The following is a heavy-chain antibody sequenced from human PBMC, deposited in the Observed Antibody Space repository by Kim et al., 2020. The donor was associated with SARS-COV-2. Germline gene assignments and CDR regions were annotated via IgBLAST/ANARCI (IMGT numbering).Heavy chain of an antibody. CDR3: ASIPVGSGSYYYFDY. J-gene: IGHJ4*02. Sequence: SDTLSLTCTVSGGSISSYYWSWIRQPAGKGLEWIGRIYTSGSTNYNPSLKSRVTMSVDTSKNQFSLKLSSVTAADTAVYYCASIPVGSGSYYYFDYWGQGTLVTVSS. V-gene: IGHV4-4*07. CDR1: GGSISSYY. CDR2: IYTSGST. D-gene: IGHD3-10*01.